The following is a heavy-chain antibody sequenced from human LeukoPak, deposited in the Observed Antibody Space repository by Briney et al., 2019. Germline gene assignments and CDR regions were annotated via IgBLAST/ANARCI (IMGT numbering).Heavy chain of an antibody. CDR2: VYTTGGT. Sequence: PSETLSLTCSVSGVSVSNHYWSWIRQSAGKGLEYIGRVYTTGGTHYNPTLKSRLTLSADTSKNQCYLTLSSVTAADTAVYYCATGSGYYRGAEYFEYWGQGILVTVSS. V-gene: IGHV4-4*07. J-gene: IGHJ1*01. CDR3: ATGSGYYRGAEYFEY. D-gene: IGHD3-22*01. CDR1: GVSVSNHY.